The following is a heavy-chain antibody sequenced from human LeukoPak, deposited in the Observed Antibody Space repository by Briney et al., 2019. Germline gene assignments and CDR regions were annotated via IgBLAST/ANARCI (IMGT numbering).Heavy chain of an antibody. V-gene: IGHV3-11*03. CDR3: ARRDDVFEI. J-gene: IGHJ3*02. CDR2: ISSRSSST. CDR1: GFTFSDYY. Sequence: GGSLRLSCAASGFTFSDYYMSWVRQAPGKGLEWVSYISSRSSSTDYADSVKGRFTISRDNAKKSLYLQMNSLRAEDTAAYYCARRDDVFEIWGQGTRVTVSS.